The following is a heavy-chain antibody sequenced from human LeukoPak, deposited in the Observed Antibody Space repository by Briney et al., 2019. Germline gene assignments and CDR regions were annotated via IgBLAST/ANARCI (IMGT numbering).Heavy chain of an antibody. CDR2: ISGGATST. V-gene: IGHV3-23*01. CDR1: GFTFSNCA. Sequence: GGSLRLSCAASGFTFSNCAMNCVRQAPGKGLEWVSVISGGATSTFYADSVKGRFTISRDNSKNTLYLQMSSLRAEDTAVYYCAKSSGSYHYFDYWGQGTLVTVSS. CDR3: AKSSGSYHYFDY. D-gene: IGHD1-26*01. J-gene: IGHJ4*02.